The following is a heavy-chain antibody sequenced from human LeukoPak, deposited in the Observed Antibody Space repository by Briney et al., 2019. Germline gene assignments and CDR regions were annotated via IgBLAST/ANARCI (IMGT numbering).Heavy chain of an antibody. CDR3: ARASGYSSPFDY. J-gene: IGHJ4*02. V-gene: IGHV3-53*01. D-gene: IGHD6-19*01. CDR2: IYSGGTT. Sequence: GGSLRLSCAASGFTVNTNYMSWVRQAPGKGLQWVSVIYSGGTTYYADSVKGRFTISRDNSKNTLYLQMNSLRAEDTAVYYCARASGYSSPFDYWGQGTLVTVSS. CDR1: GFTVNTNY.